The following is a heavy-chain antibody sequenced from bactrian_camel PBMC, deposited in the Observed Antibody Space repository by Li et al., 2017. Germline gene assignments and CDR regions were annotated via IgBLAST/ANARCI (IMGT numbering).Heavy chain of an antibody. CDR1: GFTFSSYG. V-gene: IGHV3S6*01. CDR2: IYPDDNSR. CDR3: AYTRGDAFAF. J-gene: IGHJ4*01. Sequence: QLVESGGGLVQPGGSLRLSCSASGFTFSSYGTVWVRQAPGKGLEWVASIYPDDNSRHAGDSVKGRFTISRDNAKNTLYLQMNSLKTEDTAVYYCAYTRGDAFAFWGQGTQVTVS. D-gene: IGHD3*01.